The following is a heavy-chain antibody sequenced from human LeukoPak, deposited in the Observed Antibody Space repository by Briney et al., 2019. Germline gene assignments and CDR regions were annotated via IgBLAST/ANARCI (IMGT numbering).Heavy chain of an antibody. Sequence: GESVKISCEASGFTFSTYAMNWVRQTPGKGLEWVAAISGDNPGTYHASSVRGRFTISRDNSKNTVHLQMNALRAEDAAIYYCAKASVGHCSGAFCYHFDSWGQGTLVTVSS. CDR3: AKASVGHCSGAFCYHFDS. CDR2: ISGDNPGT. J-gene: IGHJ4*02. D-gene: IGHD2-15*01. V-gene: IGHV3-23*01. CDR1: GFTFSTYA.